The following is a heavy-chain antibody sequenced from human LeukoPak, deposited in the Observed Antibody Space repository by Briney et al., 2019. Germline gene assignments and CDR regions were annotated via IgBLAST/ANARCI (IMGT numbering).Heavy chain of an antibody. CDR2: IYPGDSDA. D-gene: IGHD2/OR15-2a*01. V-gene: IGHV5-51*01. Sequence: GESLKISCKASGYTFSNYWISWVRQTPGKGQEWLGIIYPGDSDARYSPSFQGQLTMSVDKSIDTAYLHWNSLKASDSGTYYRAMQFAQFYDFWGQGTLVTVSS. CDR1: GYTFSNYW. J-gene: IGHJ4*02. CDR3: AMQFAQFYDF.